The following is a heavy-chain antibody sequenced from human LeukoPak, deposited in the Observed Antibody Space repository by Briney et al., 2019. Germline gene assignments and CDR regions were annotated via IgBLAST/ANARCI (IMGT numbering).Heavy chain of an antibody. V-gene: IGHV4-59*12. CDR1: GGSIRGYY. CDR3: AREVPGIAAAGTFDY. Sequence: PSETLSLTCSVSGGSIRGYYWSWIRQPPGKGLEWIGYIYDSGSSKYNPSLKSRVTISVDTSKNQFSLKLSSVTAADTAVYYCAREVPGIAAAGTFDYWGQGTLVTVSS. J-gene: IGHJ4*02. D-gene: IGHD6-13*01. CDR2: IYDSGSS.